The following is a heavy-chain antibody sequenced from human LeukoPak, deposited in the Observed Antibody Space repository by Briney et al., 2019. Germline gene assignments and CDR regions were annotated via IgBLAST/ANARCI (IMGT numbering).Heavy chain of an antibody. D-gene: IGHD6-13*01. J-gene: IGHJ6*02. V-gene: IGHV3-30*18. CDR3: AKDQSSSWDYYYYYGMDV. CDR2: VSYDGSNE. Sequence: GGSLRLSCAASGFTFSSYGMHWVRQAPGKGLEWVAVVSYDGSNEYYADSVKGRFTISRDNSKNTLYLQMNSLRAEDTAVYYCAKDQSSSWDYYYYYGMDVWGQGTTVAVS. CDR1: GFTFSSYG.